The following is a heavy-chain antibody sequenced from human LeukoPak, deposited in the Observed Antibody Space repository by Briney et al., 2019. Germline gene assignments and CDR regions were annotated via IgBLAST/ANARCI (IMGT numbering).Heavy chain of an antibody. CDR1: GYTLTELS. D-gene: IGHD6-13*01. CDR3: ATYPKSSSSWYGSYFDY. V-gene: IGHV1-24*01. J-gene: IGHJ4*02. Sequence: GASVKVSCKVSGYTLTELSMHWVRQPPGKGLEWMGGFDPEDGDTIYAQKFQGRVTMTEDTSTDTAYMELSSLRSEDTAVYYCATYPKSSSSWYGSYFDYWGQGTLVTVSS. CDR2: FDPEDGDT.